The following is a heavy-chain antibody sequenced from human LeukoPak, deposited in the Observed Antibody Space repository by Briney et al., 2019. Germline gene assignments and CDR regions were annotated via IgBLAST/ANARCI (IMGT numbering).Heavy chain of an antibody. CDR3: AKDPHRKKEKWEPRGWFDP. Sequence: PAGGSLRLSCAASGFTFSSYAMSWVHQAPGKGLEWVSAISGSGGSTYYADSVKGRFTISRDNSKNTLYLQMNSLRAEDTAVYYCAKDPHRKKEKWEPRGWFDPWGQGTLVTVSS. CDR1: GFTFSSYA. D-gene: IGHD1-26*01. V-gene: IGHV3-23*01. J-gene: IGHJ5*02. CDR2: ISGSGGST.